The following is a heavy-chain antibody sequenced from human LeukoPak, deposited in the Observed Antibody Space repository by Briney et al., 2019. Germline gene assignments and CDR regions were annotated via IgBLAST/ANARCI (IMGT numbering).Heavy chain of an antibody. V-gene: IGHV3-21*01. CDR2: ISSSGSYI. CDR3: ASRASCGGDCYHFDY. J-gene: IGHJ4*02. CDR1: GFIFSNYN. Sequence: GGSLRLSCAASGFIFSNYNMNWVRQAPGKGLEWVSSISSSGSYIYYADSMKGRFTISRDNAKNSLYLQMNSLRAEDTAVYYCASRASCGGDCYHFDYWGQGTLVTVSS. D-gene: IGHD2-21*02.